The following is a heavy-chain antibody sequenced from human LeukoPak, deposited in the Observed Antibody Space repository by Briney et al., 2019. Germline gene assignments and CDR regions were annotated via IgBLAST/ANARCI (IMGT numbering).Heavy chain of an antibody. V-gene: IGHV1-18*01. CDR3: ARYSARGYSYGYNAFDI. D-gene: IGHD5-18*01. CDR2: ITAGNGNT. Sequence: ASVKVSCTASGYNFRNYGIGWVRQAPRQGLEWMGWITAGNGNTNYAQKVQGRVTMTTDTSTSTAYIELRSLRSDDTAVYFCARYSARGYSYGYNAFDIWGQGTMVTVSS. J-gene: IGHJ3*02. CDR1: GYNFRNYG.